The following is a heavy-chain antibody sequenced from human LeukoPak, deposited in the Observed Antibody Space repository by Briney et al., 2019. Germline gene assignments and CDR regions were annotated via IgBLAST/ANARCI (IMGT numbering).Heavy chain of an antibody. CDR2: INDSGGST. D-gene: IGHD3-22*01. Sequence: AGGSLRLSCAASGFTFSSYALSWVRQAPAKGLEWVSSINDSGGSTYYADSVKGRFTISRDNSKNTLYLQMNSLRADDTALYYCAKDQGDSGYYTIDYWGQGTLVTVSS. CDR1: GFTFSSYA. CDR3: AKDQGDSGYYTIDY. V-gene: IGHV3-23*01. J-gene: IGHJ4*02.